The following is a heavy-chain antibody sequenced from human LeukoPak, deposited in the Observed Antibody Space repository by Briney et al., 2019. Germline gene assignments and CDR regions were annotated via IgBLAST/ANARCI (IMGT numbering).Heavy chain of an antibody. J-gene: IGHJ4*02. CDR1: GGSISSYY. CDR2: IYYSGST. Sequence: SETLSLTCTVSGGSISSYYWSWIRQPPGKGLEWIGYIYYSGSTNYNPSLKSRVTISVDTSKNQFSLKLSSVTAADTAVYYCARTYSSSSNDYWGQGTLVTVPS. D-gene: IGHD6-6*01. CDR3: ARTYSSSSNDY. V-gene: IGHV4-59*01.